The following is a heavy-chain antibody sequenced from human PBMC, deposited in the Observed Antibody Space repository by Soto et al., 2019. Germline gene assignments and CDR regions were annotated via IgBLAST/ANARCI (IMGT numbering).Heavy chain of an antibody. CDR2: INRDGSST. CDR3: GRDSLNGFDI. CDR1: GFTFSSYW. J-gene: IGHJ3*02. V-gene: IGHV3-74*01. Sequence: EVQLVESGGGLVQPGGSLRLSCAASGFTFSSYWMHWLRQAPGKGLMWVSRINRDGSSTGCADSVKGRFTISRDNAKNTLYLQMNSLRAEDTAVYYCGRDSLNGFDIWGQGTMVTVSS.